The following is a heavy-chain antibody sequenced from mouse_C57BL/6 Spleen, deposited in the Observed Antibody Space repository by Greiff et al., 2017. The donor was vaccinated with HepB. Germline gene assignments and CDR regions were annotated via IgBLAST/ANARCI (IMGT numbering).Heavy chain of an antibody. J-gene: IGHJ2*01. CDR2: IYPGDGDT. V-gene: IGHV1-80*01. Sequence: QVQLQQPGAELVKPGASVKISCKASGYAFSSYWMNWVKQRPGKGLEWIGQIYPGDGDTNYNGKFKGKATLTADKSSSTAYMQLSSLTSEDSAVYFCARCYGSSLYYFDYWGQGTTLTVSS. CDR3: ARCYGSSLYYFDY. D-gene: IGHD1-1*01. CDR1: GYAFSSYW.